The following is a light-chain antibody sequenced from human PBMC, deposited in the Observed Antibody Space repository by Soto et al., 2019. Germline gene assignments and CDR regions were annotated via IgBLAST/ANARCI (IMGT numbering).Light chain of an antibody. CDR1: ESVGSW. CDR2: DAS. Sequence: DMQMAESPSILPASVGDRVSMTCGVGESVGSWLAWYQQKPGKAPKFLIYDASTLESGVPSRFRGSGSGTQFTLPTSSPPPHDFAPSYCQPPDNYPLTFGGGTKVDIK. CDR3: QPPDNYPLT. J-gene: IGKJ4*01. V-gene: IGKV1-5*01.